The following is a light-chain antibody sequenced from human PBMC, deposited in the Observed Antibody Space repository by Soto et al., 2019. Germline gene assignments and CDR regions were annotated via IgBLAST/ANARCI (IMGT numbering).Light chain of an antibody. Sequence: QSVLSQPASVSGSPGQSITISCTGTSSDVGGFEYVSWYQHQPGKAPKLIIYDVTKRPSGVSNRFSGSKSGNTASLTISGIQAEDEGDYDCGSITRSSTSVFGTGTKVTVL. CDR3: GSITRSSTSV. V-gene: IGLV2-14*01. J-gene: IGLJ1*01. CDR2: DVT. CDR1: SSDVGGFEY.